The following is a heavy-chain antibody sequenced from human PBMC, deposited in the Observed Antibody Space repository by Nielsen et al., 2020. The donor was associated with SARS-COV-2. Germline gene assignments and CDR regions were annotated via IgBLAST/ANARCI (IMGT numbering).Heavy chain of an antibody. CDR2: ISYDGSNK. D-gene: IGHD2-15*01. J-gene: IGHJ4*02. CDR3: AKDPQNCSGGSCYPGGVDY. Sequence: RQPPGKGLEWVAVISYDGSNKYYADSVKGRFTISRDNSKNTLYLQMNSLRAEDTAVYYCAKDPQNCSGGSCYPGGVDYWGQGTLVTVSS. V-gene: IGHV3-30*18.